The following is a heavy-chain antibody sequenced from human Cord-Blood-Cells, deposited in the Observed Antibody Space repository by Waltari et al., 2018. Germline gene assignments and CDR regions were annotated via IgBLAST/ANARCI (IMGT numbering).Heavy chain of an antibody. J-gene: IGHJ4*02. Sequence: QVQLVESGGGVVQPGRSLRLSCAASGFTFTSSAMPWVRQAPGKGLEWVAVISYDGSNKYYADSVKGRFTISRDNSKNTLYLQMNSLRAEDTAVYYCARGNSPVADIFDYWGQGTLVTVSS. CDR1: GFTFTSSA. CDR2: ISYDGSNK. CDR3: ARGNSPVADIFDY. V-gene: IGHV3-30-3*01. D-gene: IGHD6-19*01.